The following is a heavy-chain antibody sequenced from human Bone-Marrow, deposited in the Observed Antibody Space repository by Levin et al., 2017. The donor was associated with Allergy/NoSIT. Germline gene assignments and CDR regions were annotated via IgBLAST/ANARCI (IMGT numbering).Heavy chain of an antibody. J-gene: IGHJ5*02. V-gene: IGHV1-46*01. CDR1: GYSFTNYY. Sequence: ASVKVSCKASGYSFTNYYIHWVRQAPGQGLEWMGAISPSGSGTDYAQKFLGRFTMTRDTSTNTVYMELSGLRSEDTAVYYCATEVPSSCWFDPWGQGTLVTVSS. D-gene: IGHD1-14*01. CDR2: ISPSGSGT. CDR3: ATEVPSSCWFDP.